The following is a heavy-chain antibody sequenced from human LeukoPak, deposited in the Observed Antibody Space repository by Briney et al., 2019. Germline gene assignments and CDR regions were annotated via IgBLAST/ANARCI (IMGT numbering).Heavy chain of an antibody. CDR3: AKAFQRGWERDAFAF. Sequence: GGSLGLSCAASGFTFSSYSMSWVRQAPGKGLEWVSLTSGSGDTTNYADSVKGRFTISRDNSKNTLYLQMNSLGADDTAVYYCAKAFQRGWERDAFAFWGQGTLVTVSS. D-gene: IGHD1-26*01. J-gene: IGHJ3*01. CDR1: GFTFSSYS. V-gene: IGHV3-23*01. CDR2: TSGSGDTT.